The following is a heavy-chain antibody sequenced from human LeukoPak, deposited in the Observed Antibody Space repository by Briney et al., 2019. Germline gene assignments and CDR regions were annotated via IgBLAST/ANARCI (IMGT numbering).Heavy chain of an antibody. V-gene: IGHV4-59*01. D-gene: IGHD5-24*01. CDR2: MYYSGSA. CDR1: GASIRSDY. J-gene: IGHJ3*02. Sequence: SETLSLTCTVSGASIRSDYWNLIRQPPGKGLEWIGYMYYSGSANYNPSLKSRVTISVDTSKNHFSLKLSSVTAADTAVYYCARGPDNGYNYGAFDIWGQGTMVAVSS. CDR3: ARGPDNGYNYGAFDI.